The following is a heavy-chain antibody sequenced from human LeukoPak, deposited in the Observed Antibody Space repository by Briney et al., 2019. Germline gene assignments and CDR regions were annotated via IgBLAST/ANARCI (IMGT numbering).Heavy chain of an antibody. CDR2: INQDGTEK. CDR1: GFTFSNYW. Sequence: GGSLRLSCAASGFTFSNYWMGWVRQAPGKGLEWVANINQDGTEKYYMDSVKGRFTISRDNAKNSLHLQMDSLRVEDTAIYYCARKYSWGQGILVTVSS. J-gene: IGHJ4*02. CDR3: ARKYS. V-gene: IGHV3-7*01.